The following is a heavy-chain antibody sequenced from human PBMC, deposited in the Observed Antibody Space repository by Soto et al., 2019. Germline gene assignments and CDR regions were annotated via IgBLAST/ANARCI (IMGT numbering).Heavy chain of an antibody. D-gene: IGHD1-26*01. Sequence: QVQLVQSGAEVKKPGASVKVSCKASGYTFTGYYMHWVRQDPGQGLEWMGWINPNSGGTNYAQKFQGWVTMTRDTSISTAFMELSRLRSDDTAVYYCALVKSGSYYMGAFDIWGQGTMVTVSS. CDR1: GYTFTGYY. J-gene: IGHJ3*02. CDR2: INPNSGGT. CDR3: ALVKSGSYYMGAFDI. V-gene: IGHV1-2*04.